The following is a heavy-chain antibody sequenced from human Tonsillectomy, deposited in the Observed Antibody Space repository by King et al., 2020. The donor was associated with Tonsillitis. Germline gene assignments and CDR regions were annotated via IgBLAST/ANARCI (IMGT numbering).Heavy chain of an antibody. V-gene: IGHV3-64D*06. Sequence: VQLVESGGGLVQPGGSLGLSCSASGFTFSDYIMHWVRQAPGKGLEYVSAIYSNGGSTCYADSVKGRFTISRDNSKNMLYLQMSSLRAEDTAVYYCVKDSGNYLFDFWGQGTLVTVSS. CDR1: GFTFSDYI. D-gene: IGHD1-26*01. J-gene: IGHJ4*02. CDR2: IYSNGGST. CDR3: VKDSGNYLFDF.